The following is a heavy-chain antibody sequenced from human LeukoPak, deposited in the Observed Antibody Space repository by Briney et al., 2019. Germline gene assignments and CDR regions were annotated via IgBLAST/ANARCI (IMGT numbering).Heavy chain of an antibody. D-gene: IGHD2-2*01. J-gene: IGHJ4*02. CDR2: IIPIFGTA. Sequence: SVKVSCKASGGTFSSYAISWVRQAPGQGLEWMGGIIPIFGTANYAQKFQGRVTITADESTSTAYMELSSLRSEDTAVYYCARVRGKYCSSASCYSFDYWGQGTLVTVSS. CDR3: ARVRGKYCSSASCYSFDY. CDR1: GGTFSSYA. V-gene: IGHV1-69*13.